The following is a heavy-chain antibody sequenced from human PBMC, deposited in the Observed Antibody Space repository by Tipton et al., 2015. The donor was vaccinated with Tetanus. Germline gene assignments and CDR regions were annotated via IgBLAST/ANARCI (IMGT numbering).Heavy chain of an antibody. CDR1: GVSIGSYY. V-gene: IGHV4-59*01. CDR3: ASGWRYYYDTTGFSDY. J-gene: IGHJ4*02. CDR2: LSYIGTT. D-gene: IGHD3-22*01. Sequence: TLSLTCTVSGVSIGSYYWSWIRQPPGKGLEWIGYLSYIGTTNYNPSLESRVTISSDTSRNQFSLRLSSITAADTAVYYCASGWRYYYDTTGFSDYWGQGTLVTVSS.